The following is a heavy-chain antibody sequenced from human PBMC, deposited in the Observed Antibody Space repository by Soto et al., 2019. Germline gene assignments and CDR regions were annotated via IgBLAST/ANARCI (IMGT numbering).Heavy chain of an antibody. CDR1: GYTFTGYY. CDR3: AGVIGYCSGGSCYDAFDT. V-gene: IGHV1-2*02. J-gene: IGHJ3*02. CDR2: INPNSGGT. D-gene: IGHD2-15*01. Sequence: ASVKVSCKASGYTFTGYYMHWVRQAPGQGLEWMGWINPNSGGTNYAQKFQGRVTMTRDTSISTAYMELSRLRSDDTAVYYCAGVIGYCSGGSCYDAFDTWGQGTMVTVSS.